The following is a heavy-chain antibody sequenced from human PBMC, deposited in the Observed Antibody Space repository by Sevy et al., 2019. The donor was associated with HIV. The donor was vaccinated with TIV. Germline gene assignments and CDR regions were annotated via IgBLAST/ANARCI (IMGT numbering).Heavy chain of an antibody. Sequence: SETLSLTCTVSGDSINTYSWSWVRQPPGKGLQWIGDVTHSGSTNYNPSLKSRVIISLDTSRNQFSLKVTSVNAADTAVYYCAGLRWVVLDVPGATPGCYFDSWGQGTLVTVSS. D-gene: IGHD2-2*01. CDR2: VTHSGST. J-gene: IGHJ4*02. V-gene: IGHV4-59*08. CDR3: AGLRWVVLDVPGATPGCYFDS. CDR1: GDSINTYS.